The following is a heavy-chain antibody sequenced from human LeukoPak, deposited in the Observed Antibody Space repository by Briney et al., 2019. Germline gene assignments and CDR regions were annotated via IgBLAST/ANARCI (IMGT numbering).Heavy chain of an antibody. Sequence: PGGSLRLSCAASGFTFSGFPMHWVRQAPGKGLEWVAALSSDESNTYYTDSVKGRFTISRDNSKNKVYLQMNSLRAEDTAVYYCAREYYGALDYRGQGTLVTVSS. V-gene: IGHV3-30-3*01. CDR3: AREYYGALDY. J-gene: IGHJ4*02. CDR2: LSSDESNT. D-gene: IGHD4-17*01. CDR1: GFTFSGFP.